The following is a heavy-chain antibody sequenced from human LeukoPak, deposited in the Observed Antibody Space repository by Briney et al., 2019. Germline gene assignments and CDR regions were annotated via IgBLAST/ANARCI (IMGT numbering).Heavy chain of an antibody. CDR2: IIPILGIA. CDR3: AKDWQWELLTGAFNV. Sequence: GASVKVSCKASGGTFSSYAISWVRQAPGQGLEWMGRIIPILGIANYAQKFQGRVTITADKSTSTAYMELSSLRSEDTAVYYCAKDWQWELLTGAFNVWGQGTMVTVS. V-gene: IGHV1-69*04. J-gene: IGHJ3*01. D-gene: IGHD1-26*01. CDR1: GGTFSSYA.